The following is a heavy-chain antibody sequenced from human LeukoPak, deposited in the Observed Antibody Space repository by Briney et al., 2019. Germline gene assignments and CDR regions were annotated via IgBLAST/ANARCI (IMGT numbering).Heavy chain of an antibody. CDR1: VGTFSSYA. CDR3: ARALRTTYIGY. V-gene: IGHV1-69*01. Sequence: GASVNVSCKASVGTFSSYAISWVRQAPGQGLEWMGGIIPIFGTANYAQKFQGRVMITADESTSTAYMELSSLRSEDTAVYYCARALRTTYIGYWGQGTLVTVSS. D-gene: IGHD1-7*01. J-gene: IGHJ4*02. CDR2: IIPIFGTA.